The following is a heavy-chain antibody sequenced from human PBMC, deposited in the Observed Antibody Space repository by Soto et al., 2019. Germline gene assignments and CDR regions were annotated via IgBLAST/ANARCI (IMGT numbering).Heavy chain of an antibody. Sequence: ASVKVSCKASGYTFTSYGISWVRQAPGQGLEWMGWISAYNGNTNYAQKLQGRVTMTTDTSTSTAYMELRSLRSDDTAVYYCARDESEDIVVVSAAGTFRGYYYMDVWG. J-gene: IGHJ6*03. V-gene: IGHV1-18*01. CDR1: GYTFTSYG. D-gene: IGHD2-2*01. CDR2: ISAYNGNT. CDR3: ARDESEDIVVVSAAGTFRGYYYMDV.